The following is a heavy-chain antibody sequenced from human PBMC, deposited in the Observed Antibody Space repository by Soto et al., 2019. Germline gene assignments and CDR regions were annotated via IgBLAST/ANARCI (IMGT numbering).Heavy chain of an antibody. V-gene: IGHV1-2*02. CDR3: ARGIVVVAGSHRDV. Sequence: QVQLVQSGAEVKKPGASVKVSCKASGYTFTGYYIHWVRQAPGQGLEWMGWINSNSGGTNYAQKFQGRVTMTKNTSISTAYMELSRLRSDDTAVYYCARGIVVVAGSHRDVWGQGTTITVSS. CDR2: INSNSGGT. J-gene: IGHJ6*02. D-gene: IGHD2-15*01. CDR1: GYTFTGYY.